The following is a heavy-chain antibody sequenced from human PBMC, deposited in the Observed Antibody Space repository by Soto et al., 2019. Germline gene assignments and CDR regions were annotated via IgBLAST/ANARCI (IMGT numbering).Heavy chain of an antibody. CDR3: AKVGAPSPVPAAMYLYYYYGMDV. CDR1: GFTFSSYA. D-gene: IGHD2-2*01. Sequence: PGGSLRLSCAASGFTFSSYAMSWVRQAPGKGLEWVSAISGSGGSTYYADSVKGRFTISRDNSKNTLYLQMNSLRAEDTAVYYCAKVGAPSPVPAAMYLYYYYGMDVWGQGTTVTVSS. J-gene: IGHJ6*02. V-gene: IGHV3-23*01. CDR2: ISGSGGST.